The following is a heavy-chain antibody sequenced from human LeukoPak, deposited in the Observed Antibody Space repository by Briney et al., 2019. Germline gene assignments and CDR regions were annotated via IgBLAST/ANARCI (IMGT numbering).Heavy chain of an antibody. Sequence: GGSLRLSCAASGFTFSSYGMHWVRQAPGKGLEWVAVISYDGSNKYYADSVKGRFTISRDNSKNTLYLQMNSLRAEDTAVYYCARDSGYYDSSGGDYWGQGTLVTVSS. CDR1: GFTFSSYG. J-gene: IGHJ4*02. CDR2: ISYDGSNK. D-gene: IGHD3-22*01. CDR3: ARDSGYYDSSGGDY. V-gene: IGHV3-30*03.